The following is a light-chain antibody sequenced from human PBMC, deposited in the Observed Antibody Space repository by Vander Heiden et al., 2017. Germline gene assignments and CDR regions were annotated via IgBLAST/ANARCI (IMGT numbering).Light chain of an antibody. V-gene: IGKV2-28*01. CDR2: LGS. CDR3: RQALQTPRT. Sequence: DIVMTQSPLSLPVTPGEPASIYCRSSQSLLHSNGYNYLDWYLQKPGQSPQLLIYLGSNRASGVPDRFSGSGSGTDFTLKISRVEAEDVGVYYCRQALQTPRTFGGGTKVEIK. J-gene: IGKJ4*01. CDR1: QSLLHSNGYNY.